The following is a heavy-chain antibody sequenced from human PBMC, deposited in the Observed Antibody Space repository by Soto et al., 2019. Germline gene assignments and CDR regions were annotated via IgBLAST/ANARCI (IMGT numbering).Heavy chain of an antibody. D-gene: IGHD1-26*01. CDR1: GGSISSSNW. V-gene: IGHV4-4*02. CDR3: ARSPYFLSGPNTWYYYGMDV. CDR2: IYHSGST. Sequence: QVQLQESGPGLVKPSGTLSLTCAVSGGSISSSNWWSWVRQPPGKGLEWIGEIYHSGSTNYNPSRKSRVTISVDKSKNQFSLKLSSVTAADTAVYYCARSPYFLSGPNTWYYYGMDVWGQGTTVTVSS. J-gene: IGHJ6*02.